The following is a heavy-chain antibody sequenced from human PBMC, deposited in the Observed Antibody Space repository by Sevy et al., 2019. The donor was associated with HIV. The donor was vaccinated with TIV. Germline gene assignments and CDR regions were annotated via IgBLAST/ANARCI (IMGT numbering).Heavy chain of an antibody. V-gene: IGHV4-34*01. CDR2: INHSGST. CDR1: GGSFSGYY. CDR3: ARGVAGSSSPYYFDY. Sequence: SETLSLTCAVYGGSFSGYYWSWIRQPPGKGLEWIGEINHSGSTNYNPSLKSRVTISVDTSKNQFSLELSSVTAADTAVYYCARGVAGSSSPYYFDYWGQGTLVTVSS. D-gene: IGHD6-13*01. J-gene: IGHJ4*02.